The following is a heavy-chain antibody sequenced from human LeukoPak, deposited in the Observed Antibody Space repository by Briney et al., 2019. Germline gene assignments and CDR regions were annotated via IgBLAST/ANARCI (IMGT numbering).Heavy chain of an antibody. V-gene: IGHV4-59*11. J-gene: IGHJ5*02. Sequence: PSETLSLTCTVSGGSISSHYWSWTRQPPGKGLEWIGYIYYSGSTNYNPSLKSRVTISVDTSKNQFSLKLSSVTAADTAVYYCARVYSSSRGWFDPWGQGTLVTVSS. CDR3: ARVYSSSRGWFDP. CDR1: GGSISSHY. D-gene: IGHD6-6*01. CDR2: IYYSGST.